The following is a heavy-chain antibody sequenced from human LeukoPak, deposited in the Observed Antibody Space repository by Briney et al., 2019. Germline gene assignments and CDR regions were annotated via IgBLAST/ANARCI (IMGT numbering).Heavy chain of an antibody. Sequence: GASVKVSCKASGYTFTSYGISWVRQAPGQGLEWMGWISAYNGNTNYAQKFQGRVTITADESTSTAYMELSSLRSEDTAVYYCARVPSGYDSPYYFDYWGQGTLVTVSS. J-gene: IGHJ4*02. D-gene: IGHD5-12*01. CDR2: ISAYNGNT. CDR1: GYTFTSYG. V-gene: IGHV1-18*01. CDR3: ARVPSGYDSPYYFDY.